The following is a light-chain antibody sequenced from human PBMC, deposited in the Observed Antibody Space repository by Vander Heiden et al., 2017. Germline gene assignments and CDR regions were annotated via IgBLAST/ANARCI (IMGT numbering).Light chain of an antibody. Sequence: TQSPSTLSASVGDRVTITCRASQSISSWLAWYQQKPGKAPKLLTYDASSLESGVPSRFSGSGSGTEFTLTISSLQPDDFATYYFPPFHSSCTFGQRTHLEI. V-gene: IGKV1-5*01. CDR1: QSISSW. J-gene: IGKJ2*02. CDR3: PPFHSSCT. CDR2: DAS.